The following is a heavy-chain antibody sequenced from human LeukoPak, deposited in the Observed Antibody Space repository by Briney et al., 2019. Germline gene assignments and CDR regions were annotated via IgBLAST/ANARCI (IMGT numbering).Heavy chain of an antibody. D-gene: IGHD3-9*01. CDR1: GFTVSDNY. Sequence: PGGSLRLSCAASGFTVSDNYMNWVRQAPGKGLEWVTVIYSGGTTYYADSVKGRFTISRDNSKNTLYLQMNSLRAEDTAVYYCAKDSGYFDWSFDYWGQGTLVTVSS. CDR3: AKDSGYFDWSFDY. CDR2: IYSGGTT. V-gene: IGHV3-66*01. J-gene: IGHJ4*02.